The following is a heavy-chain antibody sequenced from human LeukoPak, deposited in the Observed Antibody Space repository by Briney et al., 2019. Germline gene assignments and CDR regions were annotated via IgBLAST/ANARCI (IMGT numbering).Heavy chain of an antibody. CDR2: MNPNSGNT. CDR1: GYTFTSYD. CDR3: ARGFNSGYDMRDDPHYYYYGMDV. D-gene: IGHD5-12*01. Sequence: GASVKVSCKASGYTFTSYDINWVRQATGQGLEWMGWMNPNSGNTGYAQKFQGRVTMTRNTSISTAYMELSSLRSEDTAVYYCARGFNSGYDMRDDPHYYYYGMDVWGQGTTVTASS. V-gene: IGHV1-8*01. J-gene: IGHJ6*02.